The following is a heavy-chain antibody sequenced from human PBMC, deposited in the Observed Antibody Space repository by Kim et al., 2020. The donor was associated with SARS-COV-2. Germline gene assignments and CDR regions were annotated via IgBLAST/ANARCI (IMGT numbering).Heavy chain of an antibody. J-gene: IGHJ6*02. CDR2: IIPIFGTA. CDR3: AREGSSSLSVDYFYGMDV. V-gene: IGHV1-69*13. D-gene: IGHD2-2*01. Sequence: SVKVSCKASGGTFNTYAISWVRQAPGQGLEWMGGIIPIFGTASYAQKFQGRVTITAHESTTTAYMELSSLRSEDAAVYYCAREGSSSLSVDYFYGMDVWGQGTTVTVSS. CDR1: GGTFNTYA.